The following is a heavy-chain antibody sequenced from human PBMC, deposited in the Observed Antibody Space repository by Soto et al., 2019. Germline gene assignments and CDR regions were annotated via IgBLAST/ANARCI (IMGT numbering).Heavy chain of an antibody. V-gene: IGHV4-59*01. CDR3: ARYDYGDHPFDY. J-gene: IGHJ4*02. Sequence: SETLSLTCTVSGGSISSYYWSWIRQPPGKGLEGIGYIYYSGSTNYNPSLKSRVTISVDTSKNQFSLKLSSVTAADTAVYYCARYDYGDHPFDYWGQGTLVTVSS. CDR1: GGSISSYY. D-gene: IGHD4-17*01. CDR2: IYYSGST.